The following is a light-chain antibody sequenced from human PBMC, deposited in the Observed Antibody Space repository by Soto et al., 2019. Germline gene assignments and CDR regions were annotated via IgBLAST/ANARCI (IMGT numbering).Light chain of an antibody. CDR1: LTVSSD. V-gene: IGKV3-15*01. J-gene: IGKJ5*01. CDR2: RAS. Sequence: EIVMTQSSATLSLSGGRRANRSCRASLTVSSDVAWYRQKPGQAPRLRIYRASTRATGIPARFSGSGSGTEFTLTISSLQSEDFAVYYCQQYNNWSPITFGQGTRLEI. CDR3: QQYNNWSPIT.